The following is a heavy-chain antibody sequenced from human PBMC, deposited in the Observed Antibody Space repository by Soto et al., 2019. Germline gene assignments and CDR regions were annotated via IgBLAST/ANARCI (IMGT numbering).Heavy chain of an antibody. J-gene: IGHJ3*02. V-gene: IGHV5-51*01. CDR1: GYSFTSYW. Sequence: GESLKISGNGSGYSFTSYWIGWVRQMPGKGLEWMGIIYPGDSDTRYSPSFQGQVTISADKSISTAYLKWSSLKASDTAMYSCASAIAPRHHAGAFDIWGEGIMVTVSS. D-gene: IGHD6-6*01. CDR2: IYPGDSDT. CDR3: ASAIAPRHHAGAFDI.